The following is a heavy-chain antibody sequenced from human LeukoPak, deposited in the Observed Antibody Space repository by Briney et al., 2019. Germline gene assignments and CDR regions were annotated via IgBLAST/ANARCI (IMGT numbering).Heavy chain of an antibody. D-gene: IGHD5-18*01. V-gene: IGHV4-34*01. CDR3: ARGGYSYGYRNRIDY. CDR1: GGSFSGYY. CDR2: INHSGST. J-gene: IGHJ4*02. Sequence: SETLSLTCAVYGGSFSGYYWSWIRQPPGKGLEWIGEINHSGSTNYNPSLKSRVTISVDTSKNQFSLKLSSVTAADTAVYYCARGGYSYGYRNRIDYWGQGTLVTVSS.